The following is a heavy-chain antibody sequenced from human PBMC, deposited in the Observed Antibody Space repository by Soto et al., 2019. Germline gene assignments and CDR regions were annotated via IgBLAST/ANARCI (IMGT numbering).Heavy chain of an antibody. V-gene: IGHV3-23*01. CDR1: GVTFSSYA. J-gene: IGHJ6*02. CDR2: ISGSGGST. Sequence: EVQLLESGGGLVQPGGSLRLSCAASGVTFSSYAMSWVRQAPGKGLEWVSAISGSGGSTYYADSVKGRFTISRDNSKNTLYLQMNSLSSEDSAVYYCAKDRPYYDSSGYYPGYYYGMDVWGQGTTVTVSS. D-gene: IGHD3-22*01. CDR3: AKDRPYYDSSGYYPGYYYGMDV.